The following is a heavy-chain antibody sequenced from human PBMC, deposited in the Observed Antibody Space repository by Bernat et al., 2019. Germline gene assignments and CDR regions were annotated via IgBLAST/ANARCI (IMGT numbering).Heavy chain of an antibody. CDR1: GYSFTSHW. CDR3: ARRSHPSRYYDSSGYEDY. V-gene: IGHV5-51*01. CDR2: IYPDDSDT. D-gene: IGHD3-22*01. J-gene: IGHJ4*02. Sequence: EVQLVQSGAEVKKPGESLKISCKGSGYSFTSHWIGWVRQMPGKGLEWMGIIYPDDSDTRYSPSFQGHVTISADKSISTAYLHWSSLNASDTAIYYCARRSHPSRYYDSSGYEDYWGQGTLVTVSS.